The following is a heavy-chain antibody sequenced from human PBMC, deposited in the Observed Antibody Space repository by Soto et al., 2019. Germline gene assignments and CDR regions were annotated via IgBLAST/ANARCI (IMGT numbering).Heavy chain of an antibody. V-gene: IGHV3-30-3*01. CDR2: ISYDGSNK. CDR3: ARVLGLDREDAFDI. CDR1: GFTFSSYA. J-gene: IGHJ3*02. D-gene: IGHD4-17*01. Sequence: SGGSLRLSCAASGFTFSSYAMHWVRQAPGKGLEWVAVISYDGSNKYYADSVKGRFTISRDNSKNTLYLQMNSLRAEDTAVYYCARVLGLDREDAFDIWGQGTMVTVSS.